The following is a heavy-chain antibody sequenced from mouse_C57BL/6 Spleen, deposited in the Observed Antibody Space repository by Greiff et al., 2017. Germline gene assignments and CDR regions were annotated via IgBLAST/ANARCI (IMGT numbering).Heavy chain of an antibody. Sequence: QVQLQQPGAELVKPGASVTLSCKASGSTFTSYWMHWVKQTPGQGLEWIGMIHHNSGSTNSNEKFKSKATLTVDQSSITAYMQLSSLTSEYSAVYYCARYYGLTSDYWGQGTTLTVSS. CDR2: IHHNSGST. D-gene: IGHD2-3*01. J-gene: IGHJ2*01. V-gene: IGHV1-64*01. CDR1: GSTFTSYW. CDR3: ARYYGLTSDY.